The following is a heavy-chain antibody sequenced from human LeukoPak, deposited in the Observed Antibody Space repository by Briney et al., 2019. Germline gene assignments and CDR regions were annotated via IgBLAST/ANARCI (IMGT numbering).Heavy chain of an antibody. V-gene: IGHV4-34*01. CDR1: GGSFSGYY. Sequence: PSETLSLTCAVYGGSFSGYYRSWIRQPPGKGLEWIGEINHSGSTNYNPSLKSRVTISVDTSKNQFSLKLSSVTAADTAVYYCARPLSLGPDIVVVPAAIDDAFDIWGQGTMVTVSS. CDR3: ARPLSLGPDIVVVPAAIDDAFDI. CDR2: INHSGST. J-gene: IGHJ3*02. D-gene: IGHD2-2*01.